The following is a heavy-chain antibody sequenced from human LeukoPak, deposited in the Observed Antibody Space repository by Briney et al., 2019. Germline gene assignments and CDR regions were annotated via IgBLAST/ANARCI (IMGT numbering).Heavy chain of an antibody. CDR2: IYHSGSA. Sequence: SETLSLTCTVSGYSISSGYYWGWIRQSPGKGLEWIGSIYHSGSAYYNPSLKSRVSISTDTSKNQFSLKLSSVTAADTAVYYCARDAYGDLDKWFDPWGQETLVTVSS. D-gene: IGHD4-17*01. V-gene: IGHV4-38-2*02. J-gene: IGHJ5*02. CDR3: ARDAYGDLDKWFDP. CDR1: GYSISSGYY.